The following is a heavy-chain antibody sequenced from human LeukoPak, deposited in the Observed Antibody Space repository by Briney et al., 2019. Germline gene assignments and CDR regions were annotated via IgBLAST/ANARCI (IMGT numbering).Heavy chain of an antibody. D-gene: IGHD5-18*01. CDR1: GFTLSSYA. CDR3: AKAQATNIYGPGY. J-gene: IGHJ4*02. Sequence: PGGSLRLSCAASGFTLSSYAMSWVRQAPGKGLEWVSLISGNAGSTYYADSVKGRFTISRDITKNTLYLQMNSLRAEDTAVYYCAKAQATNIYGPGYWGQGTLVTVSS. CDR2: ISGNAGST. V-gene: IGHV3-23*01.